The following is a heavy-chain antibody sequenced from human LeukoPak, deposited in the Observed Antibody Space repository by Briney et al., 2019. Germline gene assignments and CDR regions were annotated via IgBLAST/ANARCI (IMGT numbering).Heavy chain of an antibody. CDR2: TRSKANSYTT. CDR1: GFIFSDHY. CDR3: ARVNCTGGSCHYYFDY. J-gene: IGHJ4*02. V-gene: IGHV3-72*01. D-gene: IGHD2-15*01. Sequence: PGGSLRLSCAASGFIFSDHYMDWVRQAPGKGLEWVGRTRSKANSYTTEYAASVKGSFTISRDDSKNSLYLQMNSLTTEDTAVYYCARVNCTGGSCHYYFDYWGQGTLVTVSS.